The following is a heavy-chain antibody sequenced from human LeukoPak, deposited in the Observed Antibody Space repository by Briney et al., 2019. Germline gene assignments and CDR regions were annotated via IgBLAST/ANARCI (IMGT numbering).Heavy chain of an antibody. CDR3: AKSRGSSSSVGAIDY. J-gene: IGHJ4*02. CDR1: GFTFDDYA. D-gene: IGHD6-6*01. CDR2: ISWNSGSI. Sequence: GGSLRLSCAASGFTFDDYAMHWVRQAPGKGLEWVSGISWNSGSIGYADSVKGRFTISRDHAKNSLYLQMNSLRAEDMALYYCAKSRGSSSSVGAIDYWGQGTLVTVSS. V-gene: IGHV3-9*03.